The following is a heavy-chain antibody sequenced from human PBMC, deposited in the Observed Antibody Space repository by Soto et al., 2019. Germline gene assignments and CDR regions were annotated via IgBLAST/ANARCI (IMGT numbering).Heavy chain of an antibody. Sequence: QVQLVQSGAEVKKPGASVKVSCKASGSTFTSYDINWVRQATGQGLEWMGWMNPNSGNTGYAQKFQGRVTXTXKXXISTAYMELSRLRSEDTAVYYCARGRGVYARSFDYWGQGTLVTVSS. CDR3: ARGRGVYARSFDY. J-gene: IGHJ4*02. CDR2: MNPNSGNT. D-gene: IGHD2-8*01. V-gene: IGHV1-8*01. CDR1: GSTFTSYD.